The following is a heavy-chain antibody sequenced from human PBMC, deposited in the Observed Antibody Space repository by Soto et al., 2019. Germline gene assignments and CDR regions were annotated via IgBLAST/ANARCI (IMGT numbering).Heavy chain of an antibody. CDR3: ARGGSSWRDWFDP. D-gene: IGHD6-13*01. CDR2: VNAGNGNT. CDR1: GYTFTSYA. V-gene: IGHV1-3*01. J-gene: IGHJ5*02. Sequence: QVQLVQSGAEVKKPGASVKVSCKASGYTFTSYAMHWVRQAPGQRLEWMGWVNAGNGNTKYSQKFQGRVTITRDTSASTAYMELSSLRSEDTAVYYCARGGSSWRDWFDPWGQGTLVTVSS.